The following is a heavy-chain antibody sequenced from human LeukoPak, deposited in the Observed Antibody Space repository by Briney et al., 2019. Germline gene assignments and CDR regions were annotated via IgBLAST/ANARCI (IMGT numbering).Heavy chain of an antibody. CDR2: ISSTGGTA. CDR1: GFTFSSFG. J-gene: IGHJ6*03. V-gene: IGHV3-23*01. D-gene: IGHD2-15*01. CDR3: AKNGDRGAYCSGGSCYPYYYYNMDV. Sequence: GGSLRLSCAASGFTFSSFGMSWVRQAPGKGLEWVSAISSTGGTAYYAVSVKGRFTISRDNSKNTLYLQMNSLRAEDTAIYYCAKNGDRGAYCSGGSCYPYYYYNMDVWGKGTTVTISS.